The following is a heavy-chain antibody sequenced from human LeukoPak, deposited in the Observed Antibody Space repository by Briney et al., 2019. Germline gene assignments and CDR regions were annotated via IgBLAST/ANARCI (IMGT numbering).Heavy chain of an antibody. V-gene: IGHV5-51*01. J-gene: IGHJ4*02. CDR1: GYSFISYW. CDR2: IYPGDSDT. Sequence: GESLKISCKGSGYSFISYWIGWVRPMPGKGLEWMGIIYPGDSDTRYSPSFQGQVAISVDKSINTAYLQWSSLKASDSAMYYCARFLGYCSGDNCYPDYWGQGTLVTVSS. CDR3: ARFLGYCSGDNCYPDY. D-gene: IGHD2-15*01.